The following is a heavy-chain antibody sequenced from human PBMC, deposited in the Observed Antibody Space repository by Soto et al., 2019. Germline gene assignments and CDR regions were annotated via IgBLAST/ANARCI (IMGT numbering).Heavy chain of an antibody. Sequence: QEQLVQSGGEVKKPGASVRVSCKASGYTFTKYGITWVRQAPGQGLEWMGWIGVYNGKTNYARKLQGRVIMTADTSAGTAYMELSGLRSDDTAVYNCPTAQYCTSPSCYNHDNYGMDIWGQGTTVAVSS. CDR2: IGVYNGKT. CDR3: PTAQYCTSPSCYNHDNYGMDI. V-gene: IGHV1-18*04. J-gene: IGHJ6*02. CDR1: GYTFTKYG. D-gene: IGHD2-2*02.